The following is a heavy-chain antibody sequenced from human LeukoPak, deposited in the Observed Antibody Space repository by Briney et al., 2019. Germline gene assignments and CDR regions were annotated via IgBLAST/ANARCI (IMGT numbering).Heavy chain of an antibody. V-gene: IGHV7-4-1*02. CDR3: ARGNWSPDY. J-gene: IGHJ4*02. Sequence: ASVKVSCKASGYTFTSYAMNWVRQAPGQGLEWMGWINTNTGNPTYDQGFKRRFVFSLDTSVSTAYLQISSLKAEDTAVYYCARGNWSPDYWGQGTLVTVSS. D-gene: IGHD1-1*01. CDR2: INTNTGNP. CDR1: GYTFTSYA.